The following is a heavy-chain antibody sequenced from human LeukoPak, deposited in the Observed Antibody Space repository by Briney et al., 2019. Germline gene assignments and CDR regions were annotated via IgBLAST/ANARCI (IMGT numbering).Heavy chain of an antibody. Sequence: PSQTLSLTCTVSGGSISSGGYYWSWIRQHPGKGLEWIGYIYYSGSTYYNPSLKSRVTISVDTSKNQFSLKLSSVTAADTAVYYCARGIAVPGTGGYWYFDLWGRGTLVTVSP. J-gene: IGHJ2*01. CDR2: IYYSGST. CDR1: GGSISSGGYY. CDR3: ARGIAVPGTGGYWYFDL. D-gene: IGHD6-19*01. V-gene: IGHV4-31*03.